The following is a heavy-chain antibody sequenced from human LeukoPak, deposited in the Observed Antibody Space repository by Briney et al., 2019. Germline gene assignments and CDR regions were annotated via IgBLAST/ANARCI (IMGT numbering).Heavy chain of an antibody. Sequence: GASVKVSCKTSGYSFISYGISWVRQAPGQGLEWMGGIIPIFGTANYAQKFQGRVTITADESTSTAYMELSSLRSEDTAVYYCARDHSLDYWGQGTLVTVSS. CDR2: IIPIFGTA. CDR3: ARDHSLDY. D-gene: IGHD2-21*01. J-gene: IGHJ4*02. V-gene: IGHV1-69*13. CDR1: GYSFISYG.